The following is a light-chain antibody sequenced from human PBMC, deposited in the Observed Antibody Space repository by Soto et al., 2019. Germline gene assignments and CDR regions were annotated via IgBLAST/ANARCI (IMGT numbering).Light chain of an antibody. CDR1: QGISSW. V-gene: IGKV1-12*01. Sequence: DSQMTQSPSSVSASVGDRVTITCRASQGISSWLAWYQQKPGKAPKLLIYGASRLQSGVPSSSSGSASGTDFTLTISSLHPEQFVSDYCQQVITFPWTFGQGTKVGI. J-gene: IGKJ1*01. CDR3: QQVITFPWT. CDR2: GAS.